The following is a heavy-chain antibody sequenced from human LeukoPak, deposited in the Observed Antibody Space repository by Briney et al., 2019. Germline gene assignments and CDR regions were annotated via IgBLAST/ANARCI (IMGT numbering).Heavy chain of an antibody. V-gene: IGHV4-61*01. CDR1: GVSISSDFYY. Sequence: PSQTLSLTCTVSGVSISSDFYYWSWIRQPPGKGLEWIGYIYYSGSTNYNPSLKSRVTISVDTSKNQFSLKLSSVTAADTAVYYCARLSDYWGQGTLVTVSS. CDR2: IYYSGST. CDR3: ARLSDY. J-gene: IGHJ4*02.